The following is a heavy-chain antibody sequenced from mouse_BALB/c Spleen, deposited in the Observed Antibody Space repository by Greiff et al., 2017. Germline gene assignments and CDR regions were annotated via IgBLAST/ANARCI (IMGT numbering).Heavy chain of an antibody. CDR2: ISSGSSTI. V-gene: IGHV5-17*02. D-gene: IGHD2-3*01. Sequence: DVMLVESGGGLVQPGGSRKLSCAASGFTFSSFGMPWVRQAPEKGLEWVAYISSGSSTIYYADTVKGRFPISRDNPKNTLFLQMTSLRSEDTAMYYCARSGGYYDNYAMDCWGQGTSDTVSS. J-gene: IGHJ4*01. CDR1: GFTFSSFG. CDR3: ARSGGYYDNYAMDC.